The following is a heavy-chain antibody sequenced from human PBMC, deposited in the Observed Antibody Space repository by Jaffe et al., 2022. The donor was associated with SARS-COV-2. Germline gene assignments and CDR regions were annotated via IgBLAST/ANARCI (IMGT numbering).Heavy chain of an antibody. J-gene: IGHJ3*02. CDR3: AKDNKQWLVGNAFDI. D-gene: IGHD6-19*01. CDR1: GFTFDDYA. V-gene: IGHV3-9*01. CDR2: ISWNSGSI. Sequence: EVQLVESGGGLVQPGRSLRLSCAASGFTFDDYAMHWVRQAPGKGLEWVSGISWNSGSIGYADSVKGRFTISRDNAKNSLYLQMNSLRAEDTALYYCAKDNKQWLVGNAFDIWGQGTMVTVSS.